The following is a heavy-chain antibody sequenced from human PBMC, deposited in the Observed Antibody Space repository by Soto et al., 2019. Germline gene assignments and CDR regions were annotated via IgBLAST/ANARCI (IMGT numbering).Heavy chain of an antibody. Sequence: ASVKVSCKASGFTFTSSAMQWVRQARGQRLEWIGWIVVGSGNTNYAQKFQERVTITRDMSTSTAYMELSSLRSEDTAVYYCAASEVTTVTTFDYWGQGTLVTVSS. V-gene: IGHV1-58*02. D-gene: IGHD4-17*01. CDR3: AASEVTTVTTFDY. J-gene: IGHJ4*02. CDR2: IVVGSGNT. CDR1: GFTFTSSA.